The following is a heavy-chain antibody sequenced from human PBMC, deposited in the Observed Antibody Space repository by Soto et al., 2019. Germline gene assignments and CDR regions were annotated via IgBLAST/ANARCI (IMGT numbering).Heavy chain of an antibody. D-gene: IGHD1-7*01. Sequence: LRLSCAASGFAFSSYWMTWVRQAPGRGLEWVANIKQDGTIKYYVDSVKGRFTISRDNAKNSLYLQMNSLRGEDTAMYYCARAELGDYWGQGTLVTVSS. CDR2: IKQDGTIK. CDR1: GFAFSSYW. V-gene: IGHV3-7*03. J-gene: IGHJ4*02. CDR3: ARAELGDY.